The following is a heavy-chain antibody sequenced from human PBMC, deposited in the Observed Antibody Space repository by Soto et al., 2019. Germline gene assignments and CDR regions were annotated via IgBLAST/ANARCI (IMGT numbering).Heavy chain of an antibody. CDR3: ARFPYDKRGTIFDY. CDR2: IYAGTIT. J-gene: IGHJ4*02. Sequence: EVQLVESGGGLIQPGGSLRLSCAVSGITVSSYYMSWVRQAAGKGLEWVSVIYAGTITYYEDSVKGRFTIYRDNSQNTLNLEMNSLRVADTAVYYCARFPYDKRGTIFDYWGQGTLVTVSS. V-gene: IGHV3-53*01. D-gene: IGHD3-22*01. CDR1: GITVSSYY.